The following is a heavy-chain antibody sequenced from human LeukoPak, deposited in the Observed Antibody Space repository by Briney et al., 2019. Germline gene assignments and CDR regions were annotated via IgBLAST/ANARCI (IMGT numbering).Heavy chain of an antibody. CDR1: GFTFSSYG. CDR3: AKDQADGNWNYGYFDY. CDR2: IRYDGSNK. D-gene: IGHD1-7*01. V-gene: IGHV3-30*02. J-gene: IGHJ4*02. Sequence: GGSLRLSCAASGFTFSSYGMHWVRQAPGKGLEWVAFIRYDGSNKYYADSVKGRFTISRDNSKNTLYLQMNSLRAEDTAVYYCAKDQADGNWNYGYFDYWGQGTLVTVSS.